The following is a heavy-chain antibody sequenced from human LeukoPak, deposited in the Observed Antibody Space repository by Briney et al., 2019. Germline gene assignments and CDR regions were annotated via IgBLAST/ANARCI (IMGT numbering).Heavy chain of an antibody. CDR1: GFTFSSYS. CDR3: APTITVYYFDY. D-gene: IGHD1-20*01. V-gene: IGHV3-21*01. Sequence: PGGSLRLSCAASGFTFSSYSMNWVRQAPGKGLEWVSSISSGSSYIYYADSLKGRFTIPRDNAKNSLYLQMNSLRAEDTAVYYCAPTITVYYFDYWGQGTLVTVSS. J-gene: IGHJ4*02. CDR2: ISSGSSYI.